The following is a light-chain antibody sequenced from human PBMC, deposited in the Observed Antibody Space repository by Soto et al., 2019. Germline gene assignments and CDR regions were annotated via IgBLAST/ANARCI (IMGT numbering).Light chain of an antibody. CDR3: QQYDNYKPLT. CDR1: QSILSW. Sequence: DIQMTQSPSTLSASVGDRVTITCRASQSILSWLAWYQHKPGKAPKLLIYDASSLESGTPSRFSGRRSGTQFTLTINGLQPDDFATYYCQQYDNYKPLTFGGGTKVDIK. V-gene: IGKV1-5*01. J-gene: IGKJ4*01. CDR2: DAS.